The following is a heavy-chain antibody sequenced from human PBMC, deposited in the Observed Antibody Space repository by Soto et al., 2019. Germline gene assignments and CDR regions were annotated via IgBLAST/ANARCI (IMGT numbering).Heavy chain of an antibody. D-gene: IGHD3-10*01. CDR3: AKDRDVTMVRGVLDY. J-gene: IGHJ4*02. CDR1: GFTFSSYG. Sequence: QVPLVESGGGVVQPGRSLRLSCAASGFTFSSYGMHWVRQAPGKGLEWVAVISYDGSNKYYADSVKGRFTISRDNSKNTLYLQMNSLRAEDTAVYYCAKDRDVTMVRGVLDYWGQGTLVTVSS. CDR2: ISYDGSNK. V-gene: IGHV3-30*18.